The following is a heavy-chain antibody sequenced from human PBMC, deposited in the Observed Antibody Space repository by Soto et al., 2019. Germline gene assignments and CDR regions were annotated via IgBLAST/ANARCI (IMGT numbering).Heavy chain of an antibody. V-gene: IGHV2-70*04. D-gene: IGHD4-4*01. Sequence: SGPTLVNPTQTLTLTCTFSGFSLSTSGMRVSWIRQPPGKALEWLARIDWDDDKFYSTSLKTRLTISKDTSKNQVVLTMTNMDPVDTATYYCARTLITTVTTVPYFDYWGKGNLVTV. CDR1: GFSLSTSGMR. CDR3: ARTLITTVTTVPYFDY. CDR2: IDWDDDK. J-gene: IGHJ4*02.